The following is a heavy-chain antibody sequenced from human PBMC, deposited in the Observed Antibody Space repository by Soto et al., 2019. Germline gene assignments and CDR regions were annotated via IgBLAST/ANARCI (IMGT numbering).Heavy chain of an antibody. CDR3: ARGTTMVAHDAFDI. V-gene: IGHV3-7*03. CDR2: IKQDGSEK. Sequence: EVQLVESGGGLVQPGGSLRLSCAASGFTFSSYWMSWVRQAPGKGLEWVANIKQDGSEKYYVDSVKGRFTISRDNAKNSLDLQMNSLRAEDTAVYYCARGTTMVAHDAFDIWGQGTMVTVSS. CDR1: GFTFSSYW. D-gene: IGHD3-10*01. J-gene: IGHJ3*02.